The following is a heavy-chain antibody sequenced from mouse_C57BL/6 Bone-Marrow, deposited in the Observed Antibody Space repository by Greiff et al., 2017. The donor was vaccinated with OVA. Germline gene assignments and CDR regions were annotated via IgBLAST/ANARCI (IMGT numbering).Heavy chain of an antibody. CDR3: AKKIIYYYGSSPYYAMDY. CDR2: INPGSGGT. J-gene: IGHJ4*01. D-gene: IGHD1-1*01. V-gene: IGHV1-54*01. CDR1: GYAFTNYL. Sequence: VKLQESGAELVRPGTSVKVSCKASGYAFTNYLIEWVKQRPGQGLEWIGVINPGSGGTNYNEKFKGKATLTADKSSSTAYMQLSSLTSEDSAVYFCAKKIIYYYGSSPYYAMDYWGQGTSVTVSS.